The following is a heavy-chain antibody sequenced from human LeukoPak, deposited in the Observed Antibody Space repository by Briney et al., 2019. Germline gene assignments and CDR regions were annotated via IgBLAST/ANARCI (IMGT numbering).Heavy chain of an antibody. CDR2: IKQDGSDK. J-gene: IGHJ4*02. V-gene: IGHV3-7*01. Sequence: PGGSLRLSCAASGFTFSNAWMIWVRQAPGRGLEWVANIKQDGSDKSYVDSVKGRFTISRDNAKNSLYLQMNSLRAEDTAVYYCARARTSGDEALPGNYWGQGTLVTVSS. CDR3: ARARTSGDEALPGNY. CDR1: GFTFSNAW. D-gene: IGHD1-26*01.